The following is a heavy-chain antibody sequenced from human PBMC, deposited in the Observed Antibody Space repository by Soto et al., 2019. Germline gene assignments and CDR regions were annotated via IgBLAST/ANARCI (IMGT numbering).Heavy chain of an antibody. V-gene: IGHV3-21*02. CDR2: ISSSSSHK. Sequence: EVQLVESGGRLVKPGESLRLSCVASGFTFSYYTMNWVRQAPGKGLEWVSAISSSSSHKYSADSVRGRFTFSRDNANNSLYLQMNNLRVEDTAIYYCARLRSYAFDIWGQGTLVTVSS. J-gene: IGHJ3*02. D-gene: IGHD4-17*01. CDR1: GFTFSYYT. CDR3: ARLRSYAFDI.